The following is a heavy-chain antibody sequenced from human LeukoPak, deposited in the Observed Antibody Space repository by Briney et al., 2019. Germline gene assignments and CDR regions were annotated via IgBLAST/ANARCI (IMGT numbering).Heavy chain of an antibody. CDR3: ARDHYGGYAYSDY. V-gene: IGHV3-33*01. D-gene: IGHD5-12*01. CDR1: GXTFSSYG. J-gene: IGHJ4*02. Sequence: GGSLRLSCAASGXTFSSYGVHWVRQAPGKGLEWVAVIWYDGSNKYYADSVKGRFTISRDNSKNTLYLQMNSLRAEDTAVYYCARDHYGGYAYSDYWGQGTLVTVSS. CDR2: IWYDGSNK.